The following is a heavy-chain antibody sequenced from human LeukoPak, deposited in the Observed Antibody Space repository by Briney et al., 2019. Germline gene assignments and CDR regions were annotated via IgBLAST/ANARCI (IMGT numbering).Heavy chain of an antibody. Sequence: ASVKVSCKASGYTFTSYGISWVRQAPGQGLEWMVWISAYNSNTNYAQKLQGRVTMTTDTSTSTAYMELRSLRSDDTAVYYCARWRAEDYDYVWGSYPLDYWGQGTLVTVSS. D-gene: IGHD3-16*02. V-gene: IGHV1-18*01. CDR2: ISAYNSNT. J-gene: IGHJ4*02. CDR1: GYTFTSYG. CDR3: ARWRAEDYDYVWGSYPLDY.